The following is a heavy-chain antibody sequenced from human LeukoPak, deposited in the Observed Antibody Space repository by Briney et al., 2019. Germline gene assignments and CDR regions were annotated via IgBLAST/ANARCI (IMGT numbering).Heavy chain of an antibody. D-gene: IGHD4-23*01. V-gene: IGHV3-30*03. Sequence: PGGSLRLSCAASGFTFSSYGMHWVRQAPGKGLEWVAVISYDGSNKYYADSVKGRFTISRDNAKNSLYLQMNSLRAEDTAVYYCARMRWAAFDIWGQGTMVTVSS. CDR3: ARMRWAAFDI. J-gene: IGHJ3*02. CDR1: GFTFSSYG. CDR2: ISYDGSNK.